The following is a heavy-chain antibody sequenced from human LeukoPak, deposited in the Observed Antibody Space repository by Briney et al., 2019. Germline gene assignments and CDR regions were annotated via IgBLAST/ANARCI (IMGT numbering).Heavy chain of an antibody. CDR1: GGSISSSSYY. CDR3: ARGRQLWRPYYYYYMDV. V-gene: IGHV4-39*07. D-gene: IGHD5-18*01. Sequence: SETLSLTCTVSGGSISSSSYYWGWIRQPPGKGLEWIGEINHSGSTNYNPSLKSRVTISVDTSKNQISLKLSSVTAADTAVYYCARGRQLWRPYYYYYMDVWGKGTTVTVSS. CDR2: INHSGST. J-gene: IGHJ6*03.